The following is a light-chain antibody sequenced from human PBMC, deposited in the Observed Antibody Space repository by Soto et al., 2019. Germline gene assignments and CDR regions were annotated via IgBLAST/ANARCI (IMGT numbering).Light chain of an antibody. CDR2: YDR. V-gene: IGLV3-21*04. CDR3: QVWDGSSDHYV. Sequence: SYELTQPPSLSVAPGKTASITCGGNNIGSKSVHWYQQKPGQAPVVVISYDRDRPSGIPERFSGSNSGITATLTISRVEAGDEAAYYCQVWDGSSDHYVFGTGTKLTVL. CDR1: NIGSKS. J-gene: IGLJ1*01.